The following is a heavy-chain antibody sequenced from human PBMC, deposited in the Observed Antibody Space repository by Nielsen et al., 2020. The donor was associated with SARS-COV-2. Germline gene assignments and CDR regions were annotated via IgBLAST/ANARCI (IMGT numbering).Heavy chain of an antibody. D-gene: IGHD3-10*01. Sequence: GSLRLSCVASGFNLSHYYMRWIRQAPGKGLEWVSDISNDGSSTRNADSVKGRFTISRDNAKNSLYLQMNSLRAEDAAVYYCARAFGYGMDVWGQGTTVTVSS. CDR2: ISNDGSST. J-gene: IGHJ6*02. CDR3: ARAFGYGMDV. CDR1: GFNLSHYY. V-gene: IGHV3-11*05.